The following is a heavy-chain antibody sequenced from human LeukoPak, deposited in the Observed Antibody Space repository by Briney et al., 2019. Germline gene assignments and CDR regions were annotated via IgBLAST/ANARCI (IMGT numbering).Heavy chain of an antibody. CDR1: GGTFSSYA. D-gene: IGHD3-22*01. Sequence: SVKVSCKASGGTFSSYAISWVRQAPGQGLEWMGRIIPILGIANYAQKFQGRVTITADKSTSTAYMELSSLRSEDTAVYYCARDSDPDLIGDTYYYDSSVWGQGTTVTVSS. J-gene: IGHJ6*02. V-gene: IGHV1-69*04. CDR3: ARDSDPDLIGDTYYYDSSV. CDR2: IIPILGIA.